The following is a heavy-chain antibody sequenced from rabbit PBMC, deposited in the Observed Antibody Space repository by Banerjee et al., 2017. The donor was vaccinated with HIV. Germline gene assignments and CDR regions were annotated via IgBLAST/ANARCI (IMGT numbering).Heavy chain of an antibody. V-gene: IGHV1S45*01. Sequence: QEQLEESGGDLVKPEGSLTLTCTASGFSFSSSYWICWVRQAPGKGLEWIACIYAGSSGSTYYASWAKGRFTISKTSSTTVTLQMTSLTAADTATYFCARYSAVNVEFYFHLWGPGTLVTVS. D-gene: IGHD4-2*01. J-gene: IGHJ4*01. CDR2: IYAGSSGST. CDR1: GFSFSSSYW. CDR3: ARYSAVNVEFYFHL.